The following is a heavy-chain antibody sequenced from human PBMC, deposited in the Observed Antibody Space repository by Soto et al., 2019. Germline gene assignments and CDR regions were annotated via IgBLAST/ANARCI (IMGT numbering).Heavy chain of an antibody. V-gene: IGHV4-34*01. D-gene: IGHD6-13*01. CDR1: GGSFSGYY. Sequence: PSETLSLTCAVYGGSFSGYYWSWIRQPPGKGLEWIGEINHSGSTNCNPSLKSRVTISVDTSKNQFSLKLSSVTAADTAVYYCARGWYSSSWYGVLCDYWGQGTLVTVSS. J-gene: IGHJ4*02. CDR3: ARGWYSSSWYGVLCDY. CDR2: INHSGST.